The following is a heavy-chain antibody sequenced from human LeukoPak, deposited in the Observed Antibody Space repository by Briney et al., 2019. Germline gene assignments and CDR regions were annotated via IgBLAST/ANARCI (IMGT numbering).Heavy chain of an antibody. CDR3: ARSWSRKAPFDY. CDR1: GFTFSSFE. Sequence: GGSLRLSCAASGFTFSSFEMNWVRQAPGKGLEWISYISNSGGTIYYPDSVKGRFTISRDYAKNSLYLQMNSLRAEDTAVYYCARSWSRKAPFDYWGQGTLVTVSS. V-gene: IGHV3-48*03. J-gene: IGHJ4*02. D-gene: IGHD2-8*02. CDR2: ISNSGGTI.